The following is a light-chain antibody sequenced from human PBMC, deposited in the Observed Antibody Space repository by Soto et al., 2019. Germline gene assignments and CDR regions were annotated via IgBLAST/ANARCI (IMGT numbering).Light chain of an antibody. CDR2: GAF. V-gene: IGKV3-15*01. Sequence: EIVLAQSPGTLSVSPGDRVTLFCRASHSVDINLDWYQQRAGQAPRLHVYGAFTKAIDTRGRFSGRGSETEFTITIHNPQSEAIDVYYCQQYRNWTRTFGQGTKVDIK. CDR1: HSVDIN. J-gene: IGKJ1*01. CDR3: QQYRNWTRT.